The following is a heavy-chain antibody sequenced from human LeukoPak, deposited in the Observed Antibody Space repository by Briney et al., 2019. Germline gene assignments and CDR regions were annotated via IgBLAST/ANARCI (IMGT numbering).Heavy chain of an antibody. CDR3: ARDLWIHDRPDRTSWFDP. J-gene: IGHJ5*02. D-gene: IGHD1-1*01. Sequence: SQTLSLTCTVSGGSISSGGYYWSWIRQHPGKGLEWIGYIYYSGSTYYNPSLKSRVTISVDTSKNQFSLKLSCVTAADTAVYYCARDLWIHDRPDRTSWFDPWGQGTLVTVSS. CDR2: IYYSGST. V-gene: IGHV4-31*03. CDR1: GGSISSGGYY.